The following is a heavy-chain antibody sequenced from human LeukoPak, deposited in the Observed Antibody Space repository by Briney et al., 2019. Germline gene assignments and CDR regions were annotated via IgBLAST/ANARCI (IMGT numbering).Heavy chain of an antibody. J-gene: IGHJ4*02. Sequence: PGCSLPLSCPASEFTFSSYTLNWVRQAPGRGLEWISSISRTTTYIYYADSLKGRFTISRDNAQNSLYLQMNSLRAEDTAVYYCARGNNYHGSGSSYYFDYWGQGTLVTVSS. CDR1: EFTFSSYT. V-gene: IGHV3-21*01. D-gene: IGHD3-10*01. CDR2: ISRTTTYI. CDR3: ARGNNYHGSGSSYYFDY.